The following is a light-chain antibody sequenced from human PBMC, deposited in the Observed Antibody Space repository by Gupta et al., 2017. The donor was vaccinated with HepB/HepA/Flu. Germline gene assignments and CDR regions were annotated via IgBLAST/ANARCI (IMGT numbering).Light chain of an antibody. Sequence: LAASVGDRVTITCRSSQGISNYLAWYQQKPGKVPKLLIYAAATLQSGVPSMFSGSGSGTDFTLTISSLQPEDVATYYCQNYNSAQFTFGPGTNVDIK. V-gene: IGKV1-27*01. J-gene: IGKJ3*01. CDR2: AAA. CDR3: QNYNSAQFT. CDR1: QGISNY.